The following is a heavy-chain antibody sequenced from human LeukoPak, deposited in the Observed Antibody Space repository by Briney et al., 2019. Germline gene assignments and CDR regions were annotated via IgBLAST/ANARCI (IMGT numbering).Heavy chain of an antibody. CDR3: ARVYCSSGTCPDYFDF. CDR1: GYTFTDYY. D-gene: IGHD2-15*01. CDR2: IHPHRGVT. Sequence: ASVKVSCKASGYTFTDYYMHWVRQAPGQGLEWMGWIHPHRGVTDYAQKFQGRVTMTSDTSISTAYMELSCLRSDDAAVYYCARVYCSSGTCPDYFDFWGQGTLVTVSS. V-gene: IGHV1-2*02. J-gene: IGHJ4*02.